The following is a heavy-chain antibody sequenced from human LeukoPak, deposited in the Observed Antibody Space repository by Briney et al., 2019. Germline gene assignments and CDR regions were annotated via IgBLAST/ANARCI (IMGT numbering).Heavy chain of an antibody. CDR2: INHSGST. V-gene: IGHV4-34*01. Sequence: SETLSLTCAVYGGSFSGYYWSWIRQPPGKGLEWIGEINHSGSTYYNPSLKSRVTISVDTSKNQFSLKLSSVTAADTAVYYCASPGLQSYYYMDVWGKGTTVTVSS. J-gene: IGHJ6*03. CDR1: GGSFSGYY. CDR3: ASPGLQSYYYMDV. D-gene: IGHD5-24*01.